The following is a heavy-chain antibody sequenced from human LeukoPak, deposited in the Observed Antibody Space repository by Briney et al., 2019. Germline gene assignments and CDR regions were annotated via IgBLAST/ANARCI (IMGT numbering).Heavy chain of an antibody. V-gene: IGHV4-34*01. CDR3: ARDGYYGSGSYCWFDP. CDR1: GGSFSGYY. J-gene: IGHJ5*02. CDR2: INHSGST. Sequence: SETLSLTCAVYGGSFSGYYWSWPRQPPGKGLEWIGEINHSGSTNYNPSLKSRVTISVDTSKNQFSLKLSSVTAADTAVYYCARDGYYGSGSYCWFDPWGQGTLVTVSS. D-gene: IGHD3-10*01.